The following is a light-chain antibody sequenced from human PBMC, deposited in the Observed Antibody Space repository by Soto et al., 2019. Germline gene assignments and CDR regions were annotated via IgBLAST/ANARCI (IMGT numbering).Light chain of an antibody. CDR1: SSNIGAGYD. J-gene: IGLJ1*01. CDR3: QSYDSIMSAYV. Sequence: QSVLTQPPSVSGAPGQRVTISCTGGSSNIGAGYDIHWYQQLPGTAPKLLIYGNSNRPSGVPDRFSGSKSGTSASLAITGLQAEDEADYYCQSYDSIMSAYVFGTGTKVTVL. V-gene: IGLV1-40*01. CDR2: GNS.